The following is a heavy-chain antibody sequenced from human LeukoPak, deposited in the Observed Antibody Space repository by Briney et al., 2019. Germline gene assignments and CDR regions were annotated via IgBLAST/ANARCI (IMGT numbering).Heavy chain of an antibody. CDR1: GFTFSSYA. J-gene: IGHJ4*02. CDR3: ASPNSMAGTHYFHY. CDR2: ISYDGSNK. V-gene: IGHV3-30-3*01. Sequence: PGGSLRLSCAASGFTFSSYAMRWVRQAPGKGLEWVAVISYDGSNKYYADSVKGRFTISRDNSKSTLYLQMDSLRAEDTAVYYCASPNSMAGTHYFHYWGQGTLVTVSS. D-gene: IGHD6-19*01.